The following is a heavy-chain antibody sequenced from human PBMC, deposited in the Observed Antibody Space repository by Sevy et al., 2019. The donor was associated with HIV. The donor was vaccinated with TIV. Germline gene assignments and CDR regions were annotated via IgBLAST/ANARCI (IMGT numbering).Heavy chain of an antibody. Sequence: GGSLRLSCAASGFTFSSYAMHWVRQAPGKGLEWVGFIWHDGSRKYYAVSVRGRFTFSRDNSKNTLFLQVSSLRAEDTAVYYCARGRVGATTSYYFDYWGQRTLVTVSS. CDR2: IWHDGSRK. CDR1: GFTFSSYA. V-gene: IGHV3-33*01. J-gene: IGHJ4*02. D-gene: IGHD1-26*01. CDR3: ARGRVGATTSYYFDY.